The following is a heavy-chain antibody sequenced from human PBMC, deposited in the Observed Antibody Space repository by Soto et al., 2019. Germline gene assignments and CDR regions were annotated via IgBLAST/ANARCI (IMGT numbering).Heavy chain of an antibody. D-gene: IGHD3-10*01. Sequence: QVQLQQWGAGLLKPSETLSLTCAVYGGSFSGYYWSWIRQPPGKGLEWIGEINHSGSTNYNPSLQGRVTISVDTSKNQFSLKLSSVTAADTAVYYCARGFGDGWFDPWGQGTLVTVSS. CDR2: INHSGST. J-gene: IGHJ5*02. CDR3: ARGFGDGWFDP. V-gene: IGHV4-34*01. CDR1: GGSFSGYY.